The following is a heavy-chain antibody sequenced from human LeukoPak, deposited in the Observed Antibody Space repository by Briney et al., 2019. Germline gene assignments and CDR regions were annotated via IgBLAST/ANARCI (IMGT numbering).Heavy chain of an antibody. CDR2: IIPIFGTA. J-gene: IGHJ6*03. V-gene: IGHV1-69*01. D-gene: IGHD2-2*03. CDR3: ASHILDIVVVPAASRPYYYYYYMDV. CDR1: GGTFSSYA. Sequence: GASVKVSCKASGGTFSSYAISWVRQAPGQGLEWMGGIIPIFGTANYAQKFQGRVTITADESTSTAYMELSSLRSEDTAVYYCASHILDIVVVPAASRPYYYYYYMDVWGKGTTVTVSS.